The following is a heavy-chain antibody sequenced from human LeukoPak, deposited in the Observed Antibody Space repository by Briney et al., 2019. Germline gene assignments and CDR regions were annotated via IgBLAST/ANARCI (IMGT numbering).Heavy chain of an antibody. CDR2: VSGGVST. J-gene: IGHJ4*02. Sequence: GGSLRLSCAASGFTFSSYGMTWVRQAPGKGLEWVSSVSGGVSTYYADAVKGRFTTSRDNAKNSLYLQMNSLRAEDTAVYYCARSGATTMIVVVITQIDYWGQGTLVTVSS. CDR1: GFTFSSYG. V-gene: IGHV3-21*01. D-gene: IGHD3-22*01. CDR3: ARSGATTMIVVVITQIDY.